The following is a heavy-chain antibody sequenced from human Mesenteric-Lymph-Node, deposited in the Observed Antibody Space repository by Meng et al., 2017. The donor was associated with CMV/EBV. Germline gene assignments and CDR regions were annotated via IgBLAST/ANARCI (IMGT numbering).Heavy chain of an antibody. J-gene: IGHJ4*02. V-gene: IGHV1-2*06. CDR2: INPNSGGT. CDR3: AKENYDVLTGYSAPDY. D-gene: IGHD3-9*01. Sequence: YTFTGYYMHWVRQAPGQGLEWMGRINPNSGGTIYAQKFQGRVTMTRDTSVSTGHMELSKLRSDDTAVYYCAKENYDVLTGYSAPDYWGQGTLVTVSS. CDR1: YTFTGYY.